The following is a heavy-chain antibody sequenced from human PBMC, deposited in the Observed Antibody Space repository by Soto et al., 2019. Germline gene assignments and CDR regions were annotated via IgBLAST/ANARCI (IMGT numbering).Heavy chain of an antibody. CDR3: ARLGYCTACVGSYSGMDV. CDR2: MNPNSGNT. CDR1: GYTFTSYD. D-gene: IGHD2-8*02. Sequence: QVQLVQSGAEVKKPGASVKVSCKASGYTFTSYDINWVRQATGQGLEWMGWMNPNSGNTGYAQKFRGRGTMTRSTSIRAAYMEMRSLRSEDTALYYCARLGYCTACVGSYSGMDVWGQGTTVTVSS. V-gene: IGHV1-8*01. J-gene: IGHJ6*02.